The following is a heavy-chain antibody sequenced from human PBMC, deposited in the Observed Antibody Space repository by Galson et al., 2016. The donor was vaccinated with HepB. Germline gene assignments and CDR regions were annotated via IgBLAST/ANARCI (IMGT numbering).Heavy chain of an antibody. CDR1: GLTVSANY. Sequence: SLRLSCAASGLTVSANYMSRVRQAPGKGLEWVSVIYSGGSRYYADFVKGRFTISRHNSNNTLYLQMNSLRPEDTAVYFCAIPRGYRYSMDVWGQGTTVTVSS. CDR3: AIPRGYRYSMDV. V-gene: IGHV3-53*04. J-gene: IGHJ6*02. D-gene: IGHD5-18*01. CDR2: IYSGGSR.